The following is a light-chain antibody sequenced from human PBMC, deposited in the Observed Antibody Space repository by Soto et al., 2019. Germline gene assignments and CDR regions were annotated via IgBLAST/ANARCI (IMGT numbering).Light chain of an antibody. V-gene: IGLV7-46*01. CDR1: TGPVTSGQY. Sequence: QAVVTQEPSLTVSPGGTVTLTCGSSTGPVTSGQYPYWFQQKPGQAPRTLIYDTTNRHSWTPARFSGALLGGKAALTLSGAQPEDEAVFYCLLSFGGDRVFGGGTKLTVL. CDR3: LLSFGGDRV. J-gene: IGLJ3*02. CDR2: DTT.